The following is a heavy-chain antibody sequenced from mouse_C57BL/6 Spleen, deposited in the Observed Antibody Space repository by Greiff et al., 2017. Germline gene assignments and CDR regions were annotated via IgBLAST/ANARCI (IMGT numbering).Heavy chain of an antibody. CDR1: GYAFSSYW. CDR2: IYPGDGDT. CDR3: ARFGTSTDFDY. J-gene: IGHJ2*01. V-gene: IGHV1-80*01. D-gene: IGHD2-1*01. Sequence: QVQLQQSGAELVKPGASVKISCKASGYAFSSYWMNWVKQRPGKGLEWIGQIYPGDGDTNYNGKFKGKATLTADKSSSTAYMQLSSLTSEDSAVYFCARFGTSTDFDYWGQGTTLTVSS.